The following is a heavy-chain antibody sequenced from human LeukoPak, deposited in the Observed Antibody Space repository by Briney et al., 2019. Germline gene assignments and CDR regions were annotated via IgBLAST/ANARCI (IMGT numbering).Heavy chain of an antibody. V-gene: IGHV4-59*01. CDR3: ARTAGSRSYYYYGMDV. Sequence: SETLSLTCTVSGGSISSYYWSWIRQPPGKGLEWIGYIYYSGSTNYNPSLKSRVTISVDTSKNQFSLKLGSVTAADTAVYYCARTAGSRSYYYYGMDVWGQGTTVTVSS. J-gene: IGHJ6*02. D-gene: IGHD6-19*01. CDR1: GGSISSYY. CDR2: IYYSGST.